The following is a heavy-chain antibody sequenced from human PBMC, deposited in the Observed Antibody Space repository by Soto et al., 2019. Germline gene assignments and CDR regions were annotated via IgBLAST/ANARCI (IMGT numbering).Heavy chain of an antibody. V-gene: IGHV4-30-4*01. D-gene: IGHD3-10*02. Sequence: SETLSLTCTVSGGSISSGDYYWSWIRQPPGKGLEWIGYIYYSGSTYYNPSLKSRVTISVDTSKNQFSLKLSSVTAADTAVYYCARADRGYYVRYYYYYGMDVWGQGTTVTVSS. J-gene: IGHJ6*02. CDR3: ARADRGYYVRYYYYYGMDV. CDR1: GGSISSGDYY. CDR2: IYYSGST.